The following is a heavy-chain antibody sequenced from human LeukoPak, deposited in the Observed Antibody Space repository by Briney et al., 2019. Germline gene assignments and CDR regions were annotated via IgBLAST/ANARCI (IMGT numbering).Heavy chain of an antibody. CDR3: ARDREGSSSWDY. CDR1: GFTVSSNS. J-gene: IGHJ4*02. D-gene: IGHD6-13*01. CDR2: IYSDNT. Sequence: GGSLRLSCTVSGFTVSSNSMSWVRQAPGKGLEWVSFIYSDNTHYSDSVKGRFTISRDNSKNTLYLQMNSLRVEDTGVYYCARDREGSSSWDYWGQGTLVTVSS. V-gene: IGHV3-53*01.